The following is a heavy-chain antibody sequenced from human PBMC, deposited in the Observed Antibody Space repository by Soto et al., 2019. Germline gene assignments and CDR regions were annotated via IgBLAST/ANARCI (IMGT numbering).Heavy chain of an antibody. V-gene: IGHV3-23*01. CDR2: ISGSGGST. Sequence: GGSLRLSCAASGFTFSSYAMSCVRQAPGKGLEWVSAISGSGGSTYYADSVKGRFTISRDNSKNTLNLQMNSLRAEDTAVYYCAKARVPTYSNYLNRFYCMDDWCQGTTVTVSS. J-gene: IGHJ6*02. CDR3: AKARVPTYSNYLNRFYCMDD. CDR1: GFTFSSYA. D-gene: IGHD4-4*01.